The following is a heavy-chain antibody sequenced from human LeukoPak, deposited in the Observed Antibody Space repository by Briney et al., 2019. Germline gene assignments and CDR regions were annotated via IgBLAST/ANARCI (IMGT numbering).Heavy chain of an antibody. D-gene: IGHD6-6*01. V-gene: IGHV3-30*18. J-gene: IGHJ6*02. CDR2: ISYDGSNK. CDR3: AKCLFGTSSDYYYYGMDV. CDR1: GFTFSSYG. Sequence: RRSLRLSCAASGFTFSSYGMHWVRQAPGKGLEWVAVISYDGSNKYYAGSVKGRFTISRDTSKNTLYLQMNSLRPEDTAVYYCAKCLFGTSSDYYYYGMDVWGQGTTVTVSS.